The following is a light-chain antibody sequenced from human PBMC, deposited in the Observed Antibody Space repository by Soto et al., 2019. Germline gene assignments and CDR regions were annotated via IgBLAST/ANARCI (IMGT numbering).Light chain of an antibody. CDR3: QQYGSSPGT. V-gene: IGKV3-20*01. CDR2: GAS. J-gene: IGKJ1*01. Sequence: EIVLTQSPGTLSLSPGERATLSCRASQSVTSTYLAWYQQKPGQPPRLLIYGASNRATGIPDRFSGSGSGTDFTLTISRVEPEDSALYYCQQYGSSPGTFGQGTKVEIK. CDR1: QSVTSTY.